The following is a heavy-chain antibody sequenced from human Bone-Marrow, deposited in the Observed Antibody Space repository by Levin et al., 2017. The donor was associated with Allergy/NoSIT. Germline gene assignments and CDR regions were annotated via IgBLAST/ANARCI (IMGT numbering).Heavy chain of an antibody. CDR1: GFTFNRYW. CDR3: ARDRKGYYDTSGGFDY. V-gene: IGHV3-7*01. J-gene: IGHJ4*02. CDR2: IKQDGSEK. D-gene: IGHD3-22*01. Sequence: LSLTCAASGFTFNRYWMSWVRQAPGKGLEWVANIKQDGSEKYYVDSVKGRFTISRDNAKNSLYLQMNSLRVEDTAVYYCARDRKGYYDTSGGFDYWGQGTLVTVSS.